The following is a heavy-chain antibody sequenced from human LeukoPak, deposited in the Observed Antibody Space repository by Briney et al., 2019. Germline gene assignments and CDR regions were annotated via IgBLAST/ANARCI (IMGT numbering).Heavy chain of an antibody. CDR3: AREMERRITD. D-gene: IGHD1-1*01. J-gene: IGHJ4*02. CDR2: IHPSGTT. CDR1: GFSISMGYY. Sequence: SETLSLTCAVSGFSISMGYYWVWIRQPAGQGLEWIGSIHPSGTTFYNSSLNSRVTMSIDAPKTQCSLRLSLVTAAYTDVYFCAREMERRITDWGQGTVVSLSS. V-gene: IGHV4-38-2*02.